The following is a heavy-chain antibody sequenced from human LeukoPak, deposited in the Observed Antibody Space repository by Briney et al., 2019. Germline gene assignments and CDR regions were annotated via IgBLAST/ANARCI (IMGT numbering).Heavy chain of an antibody. D-gene: IGHD2-2*02. CDR3: ARGYCSSTSCYMFDY. J-gene: IGHJ4*02. CDR2: IYYSGST. CDR1: GGSISSYY. V-gene: IGHV4-59*01. Sequence: SETLSLTCTVSGGSISSYYWSWIRQPPGKGLEWIGYIYYSGSTNYNPSLKSRVTISVDTSKNQFSLKLSSVTAADTAVYYCARGYCSSTSCYMFDYWGQGTLVTASS.